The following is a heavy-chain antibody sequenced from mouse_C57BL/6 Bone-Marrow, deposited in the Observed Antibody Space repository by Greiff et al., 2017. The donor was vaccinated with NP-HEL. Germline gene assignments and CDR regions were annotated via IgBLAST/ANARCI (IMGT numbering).Heavy chain of an antibody. V-gene: IGHV1-78*01. CDR3: ARSYGSSYVSDY. D-gene: IGHD1-1*01. Sequence: QVQLQQSDAELVKPGASVKISCKVSGYTFTDHTIHWMKQRPEQGLEWIGYIYPRDGSTKYNEKFKSKATLTVDKPSSTAYMQLSSLTSEASSVYYCARSYGSSYVSDYWGQGTTLTVSS. CDR1: GYTFTDHT. CDR2: IYPRDGST. J-gene: IGHJ2*01.